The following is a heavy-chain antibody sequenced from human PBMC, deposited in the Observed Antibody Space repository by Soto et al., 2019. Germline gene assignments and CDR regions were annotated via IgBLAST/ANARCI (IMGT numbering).Heavy chain of an antibody. V-gene: IGHV4-59*08. CDR3: ARLIQNDLWFGEGIDY. CDR2: IYYSGST. CDR1: GGSISSYY. D-gene: IGHD3-10*01. J-gene: IGHJ4*02. Sequence: SETLSLTCTVSGGSISSYYWSWIRQPPGKGLEWIGYIYYSGSTNYNPSLKSRVTISVDTSKNQFSLKLSSVTAADTAVYYCARLIQNDLWFGEGIDYWGQGTLVTVSS.